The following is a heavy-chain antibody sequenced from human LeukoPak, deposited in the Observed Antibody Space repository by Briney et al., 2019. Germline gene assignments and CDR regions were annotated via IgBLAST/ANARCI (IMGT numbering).Heavy chain of an antibody. J-gene: IGHJ4*02. CDR3: ARESDIAVAGTGFDY. CDR1: GYSFTNYY. D-gene: IGHD6-19*01. Sequence: ASVKVSCKASGYSFTNYYMHWVRQAPGQGLEWMGIINLIGGSTRYAQKLQGRVTMTRDTSTSTVYMELSSLRSEDTAVYYCARESDIAVAGTGFDYWGQGTLVTVSS. V-gene: IGHV1-46*01. CDR2: INLIGGST.